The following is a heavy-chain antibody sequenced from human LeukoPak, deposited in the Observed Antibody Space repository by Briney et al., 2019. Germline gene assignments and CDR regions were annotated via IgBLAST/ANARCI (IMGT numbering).Heavy chain of an antibody. D-gene: IGHD3-22*01. CDR3: AKDQVWIVVGSFDY. J-gene: IGHJ4*02. CDR1: GFTFSSYE. Sequence: PGGSLRLSCAASGFTFSSYEMNWVRQAPGKGLEWVSGISGSGGSTYYADSVKGRFTISRDNSKNTLYLQMTSLRAEDTAVYYCAKDQVWIVVGSFDYWGQGTLVTAST. V-gene: IGHV3-23*01. CDR2: ISGSGGST.